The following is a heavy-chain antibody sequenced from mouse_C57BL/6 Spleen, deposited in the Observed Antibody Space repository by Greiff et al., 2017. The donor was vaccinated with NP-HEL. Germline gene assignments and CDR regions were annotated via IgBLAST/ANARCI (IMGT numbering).Heavy chain of an antibody. CDR1: GYTFTSYW. Sequence: EVQLQQSGTVLARPGASVKMSCKTSGYTFTSYWMHWVKQRPGQGLEWIGALYPGNSDTSYNQKFKGKAKLTAVTSASTAYMELSSLTNEDSAVYYCTRSPPYYYGSSSPLFAYWGQGTLVTVSA. CDR3: TRSPPYYYGSSSPLFAY. J-gene: IGHJ3*01. CDR2: LYPGNSDT. V-gene: IGHV1-5*01. D-gene: IGHD1-1*01.